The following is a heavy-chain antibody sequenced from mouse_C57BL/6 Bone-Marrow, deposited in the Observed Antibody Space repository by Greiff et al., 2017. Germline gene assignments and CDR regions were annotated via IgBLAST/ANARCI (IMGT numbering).Heavy chain of an antibody. V-gene: IGHV3-8*01. D-gene: IGHD1-1*01. Sequence: EVKLMESGPGLAKPSQTLSLTCSVTGYSITSDYWNWIRKFPGNKLEYMGYISYSGSTYYNPSLKSRISITRDTSKNQYYLQLNSVTTEDTATYYGARRLYYGSSQWYFDVWGTGTTVTVSS. J-gene: IGHJ1*03. CDR2: ISYSGST. CDR1: GYSITSDY. CDR3: ARRLYYGSSQWYFDV.